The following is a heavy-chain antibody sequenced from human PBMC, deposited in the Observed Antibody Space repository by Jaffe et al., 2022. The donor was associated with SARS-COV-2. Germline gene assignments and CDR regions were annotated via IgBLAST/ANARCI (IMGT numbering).Heavy chain of an antibody. D-gene: IGHD3-16*01. CDR3: ARVATYSYDV. CDR2: ISGSGGGT. Sequence: EVQLVESGGGFIQPGGSLRLSCAASGFTFSSYGMTWVRQAPGKGLEWVSSISGSGGGTYYADSVKGRFTISRDNSKNTQYLQMNSLRAEDTAVYYCARVATYSYDVWGKGTTVTVSS. V-gene: IGHV3-23*04. CDR1: GFTFSSYG. J-gene: IGHJ6*04.